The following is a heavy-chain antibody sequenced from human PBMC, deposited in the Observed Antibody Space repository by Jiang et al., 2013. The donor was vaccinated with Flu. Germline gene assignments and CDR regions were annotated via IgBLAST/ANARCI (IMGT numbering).Heavy chain of an antibody. V-gene: IGHV1-18*01. J-gene: IGHJ4*02. CDR2: ISAYNGNT. Sequence: SWVRQAPGQGLEWMGWISAYNGNTNYAQKLQGRVTMTTDTSTSTAYMELRSLRSDDTAVYYCARVQRVGSYCDYWGQGTLVTVSS. CDR3: ARVQRVGSYCDY. D-gene: IGHD3-10*01.